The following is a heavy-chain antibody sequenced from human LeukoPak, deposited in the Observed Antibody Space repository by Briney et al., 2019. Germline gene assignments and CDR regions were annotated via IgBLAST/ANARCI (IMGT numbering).Heavy chain of an antibody. CDR1: GGSISSSNW. CDR2: IYHSGST. J-gene: IGHJ4*02. D-gene: IGHD2-15*01. CDR3: ARGPCSGGSCYYDY. V-gene: IGHV4-4*02. Sequence: SETLSLTRAVSGGSISSSNWWSWVRQPPGKGLEWIGEIYHSGSTNYNPSLKSRVTISVDKSKNQFSLKLSSVTAADTAVYYCARGPCSGGSCYYDYWGQGTLVTVSS.